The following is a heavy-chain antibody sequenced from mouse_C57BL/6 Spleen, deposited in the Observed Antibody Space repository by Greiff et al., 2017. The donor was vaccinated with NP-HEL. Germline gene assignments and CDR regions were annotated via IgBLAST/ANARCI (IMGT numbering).Heavy chain of an antibody. V-gene: IGHV10-3*01. CDR1: GFTFNTYA. Sequence: DVMLVESGGGLLQPQGSLKLSCAASGFTFNTYAMHWVRQAPGKGLEWVARIRSKSSNYATYYADSVKDRFTISSDDSQRMRYLQMNNLKTEYTAMYYCVRETMAHWYIDVWGTGATVTVSS. J-gene: IGHJ1*03. CDR2: IRSKSSNYAT. D-gene: IGHD1-1*02. CDR3: VRETMAHWYIDV.